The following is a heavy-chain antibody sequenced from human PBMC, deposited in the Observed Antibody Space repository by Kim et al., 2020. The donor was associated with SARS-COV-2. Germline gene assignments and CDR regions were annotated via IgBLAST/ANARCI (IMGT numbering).Heavy chain of an antibody. Sequence: GGSLRLSCAASGFTFSSYWMHWVRQAPGKGLVWVSRINSDGSSTSYADSVKGRFTISRDNAKNTLYLQMNSLRAEDTAVYYCLRGARIVVVPAAHYWYYGMDVWGQGATVTVSS. CDR1: GFTFSSYW. D-gene: IGHD2-2*01. J-gene: IGHJ6*01. CDR2: INSDGSST. CDR3: LRGARIVVVPAAHYWYYGMDV. V-gene: IGHV3-74*01.